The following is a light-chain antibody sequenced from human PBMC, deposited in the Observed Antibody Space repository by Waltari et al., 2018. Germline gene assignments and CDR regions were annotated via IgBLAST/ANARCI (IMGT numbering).Light chain of an antibody. CDR1: NSNLGSTI. Sequence: HSVLTQPHSASGTRGQRVTISCYGSNSNLGSTIVHWYPLLPGVAPKLLIYSDNQRPSGVPDRCSGSRSGNSASLAISGRQSEDEADYYCAAWDDSLNVIFGGGTKLTVL. V-gene: IGLV1-44*01. J-gene: IGLJ2*01. CDR3: AAWDDSLNVI. CDR2: SDN.